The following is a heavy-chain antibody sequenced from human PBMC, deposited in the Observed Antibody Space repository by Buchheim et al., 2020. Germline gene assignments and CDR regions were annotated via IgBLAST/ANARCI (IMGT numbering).Heavy chain of an antibody. Sequence: QVQLVQSGAEVKKPGASVKVSCKASGYTFTSYYMHWVRQAPGQGLEWMGIINPSGGRTSYAQKFQGRVTMTRDTSTRTVYIELSSLRSEDTAVYYCARDLVDLQGSYYYGMDVWGEGTT. CDR3: ARDLVDLQGSYYYGMDV. D-gene: IGHD2-15*01. J-gene: IGHJ6*02. CDR2: INPSGGRT. CDR1: GYTFTSYY. V-gene: IGHV1-46*01.